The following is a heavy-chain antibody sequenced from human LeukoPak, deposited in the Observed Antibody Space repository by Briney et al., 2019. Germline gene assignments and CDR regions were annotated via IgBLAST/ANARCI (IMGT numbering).Heavy chain of an antibody. CDR1: GXTFGDYA. V-gene: IGHV3-49*04. CDR3: TREGGYGPYFDY. D-gene: IGHD5-12*01. J-gene: IGHJ4*02. CDR2: IRSKAYGGTT. Sequence: GGSLRLSWTASGXTFGDYAMSWVRQAPGKGLEWVGFIRSKAYGGTTEYAASVKGRFTISRDDSKSIAYLQMNSLKTEDTAVYYCTREGGYGPYFDYWGQGTLVTVSS.